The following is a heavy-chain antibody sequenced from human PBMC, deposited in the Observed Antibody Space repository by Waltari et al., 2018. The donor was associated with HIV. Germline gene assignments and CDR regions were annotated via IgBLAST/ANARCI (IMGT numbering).Heavy chain of an antibody. V-gene: IGHV3-15*01. Sequence: EVQLAEAGGGLVKLGESLRLSCAASGFTFNMGWMHWCRQAPGKGLEGLGLINYGGTAEYAAPVRGRFTISRDDSKNTLYLQMNSLKIEDTAVYYCTTGFGGYDDGFDFWGQGTMVTVSS. CDR1: GFTFNMGW. D-gene: IGHD5-12*01. CDR3: TTGFGGYDDGFDF. CDR2: INYGGTA. J-gene: IGHJ3*01.